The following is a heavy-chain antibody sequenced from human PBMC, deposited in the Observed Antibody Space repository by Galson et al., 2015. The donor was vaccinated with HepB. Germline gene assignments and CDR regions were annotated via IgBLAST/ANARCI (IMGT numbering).Heavy chain of an antibody. V-gene: IGHV3-30*18. Sequence: SLRLSCAASGFTFRTYGMHWVRQAPGKGLEWVTLISYDGSNKYYADSVKGRFTISRDNSNNTLYLDMNSLTAEDTAVYYCAKPGITPFYDSWGQGTLVTVS. CDR3: AKPGITPFYDS. CDR1: GFTFRTYG. J-gene: IGHJ4*02. CDR2: ISYDGSNK. D-gene: IGHD2-15*01.